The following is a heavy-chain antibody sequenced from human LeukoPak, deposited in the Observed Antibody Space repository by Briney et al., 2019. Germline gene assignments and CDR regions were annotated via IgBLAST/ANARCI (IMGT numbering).Heavy chain of an antibody. CDR1: GFTFSSYS. V-gene: IGHV3-21*01. Sequence: GGSLRLSCAASGFTFSSYSMNWVRQAPGKGLEWASSISSSSSYIYYADSVKGRFTISRDNAKNSLYLQMNSLRAEDTAVYYCARGGSDSSGYYHFDYWGQGTLVTVSS. J-gene: IGHJ4*02. CDR2: ISSSSSYI. CDR3: ARGGSDSSGYYHFDY. D-gene: IGHD3-22*01.